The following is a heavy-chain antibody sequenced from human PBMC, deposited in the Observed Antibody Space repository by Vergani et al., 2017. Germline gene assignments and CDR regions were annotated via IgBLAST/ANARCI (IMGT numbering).Heavy chain of an antibody. D-gene: IGHD3-3*01. V-gene: IGHV3-49*04. Sequence: EVQLVESGGGLVQPGRSLRLSCTASGFTFGDYAMSWVRQAPGKGLEWVGFIRSKAYGGTTEYAASVKGRFTISRDDSKSIAYLQMNSLKTEDTAVYYCTTGFGVVAHWGQGTLVTVSS. CDR3: TTGFGVVAH. J-gene: IGHJ4*02. CDR2: IRSKAYGGTT. CDR1: GFTFGDYA.